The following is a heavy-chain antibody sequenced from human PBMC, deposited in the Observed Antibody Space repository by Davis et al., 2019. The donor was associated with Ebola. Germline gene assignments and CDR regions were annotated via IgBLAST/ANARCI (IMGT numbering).Heavy chain of an antibody. CDR3: ARVSGRTLRGHYFDY. CDR1: GFTISSYG. D-gene: IGHD5-12*01. V-gene: IGHV3-30*19. Sequence: PGGSLRLSCAASGFTISSYGMHWVRQAPGKGLEWVAVISYDGSNKYYADSVKGRFTISRDNSKNTLYLQMNSLRAEDTAVYYCARVSGRTLRGHYFDYWGQGTLVTVSS. J-gene: IGHJ4*02. CDR2: ISYDGSNK.